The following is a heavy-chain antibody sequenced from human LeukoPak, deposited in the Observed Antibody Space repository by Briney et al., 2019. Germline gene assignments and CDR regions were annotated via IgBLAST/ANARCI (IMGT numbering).Heavy chain of an antibody. Sequence: GGSLRLSCAASGFTFSSYAMSWVRQAPGKGLEWVSAISGSGGGSYYADSVQGRFTISRDNSKNTLYLQMNSLRAEDTAVYYCARAPCGNYYYYYMDVWGKGTTVTVSS. D-gene: IGHD2-15*01. J-gene: IGHJ6*03. CDR2: ISGSGGGS. CDR1: GFTFSSYA. CDR3: ARAPCGNYYYYYMDV. V-gene: IGHV3-23*01.